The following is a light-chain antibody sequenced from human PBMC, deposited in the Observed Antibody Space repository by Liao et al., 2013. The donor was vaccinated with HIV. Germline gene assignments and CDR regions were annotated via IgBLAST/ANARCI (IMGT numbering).Light chain of an antibody. Sequence: SYEVTQPPSVSVSPGQTATITCSGDKLGDKYVCWYQQKAGQPPVMVIYQDAKRPAGIPERFSGSNSGNTATLTISGTQPMDEADYYCQVWDTLSDHPALFGGGTKLTVL. CDR3: QVWDTLSDHPAL. CDR2: QDA. CDR1: KLGDKY. J-gene: IGLJ2*01. V-gene: IGLV3-1*01.